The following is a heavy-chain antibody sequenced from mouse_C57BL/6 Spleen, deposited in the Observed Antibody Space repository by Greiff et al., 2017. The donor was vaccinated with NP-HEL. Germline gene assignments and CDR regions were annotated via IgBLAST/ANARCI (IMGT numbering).Heavy chain of an antibody. CDR2: ISNGGGST. D-gene: IGHD1-1*01. J-gene: IGHJ3*01. V-gene: IGHV5-12*01. CDR3: ARQDYGSSYDGSPWFAY. Sequence: DVMLVESGGGLVQPGGSLKLSCAASGFTFSDYYMYWVRQTPEKRLEWVAYISNGGGSTYYPDTVKGRFTISRDNAKNTLYLQMSRLKSEDTAMYYCARQDYGSSYDGSPWFAYWGQGTLVTVSA. CDR1: GFTFSDYY.